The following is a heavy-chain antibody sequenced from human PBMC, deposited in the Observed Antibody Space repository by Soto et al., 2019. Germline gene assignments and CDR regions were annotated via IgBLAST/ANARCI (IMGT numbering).Heavy chain of an antibody. V-gene: IGHV4-30-4*01. J-gene: IGHJ4*02. Sequence: PSETLSLTCTVSGGSISSGDYYWSWIRQPPGKGLEWIGYIYYSGSTYYNPSLKSRVTTSVDTSKNQFSLKLSSVTAADTAVYYCARMTTVTSIIDYWGQGTLVTVSS. CDR2: IYYSGST. D-gene: IGHD4-17*01. CDR3: ARMTTVTSIIDY. CDR1: GGSISSGDYY.